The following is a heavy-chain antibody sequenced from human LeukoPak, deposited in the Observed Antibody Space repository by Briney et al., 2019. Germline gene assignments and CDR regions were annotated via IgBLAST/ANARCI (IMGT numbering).Heavy chain of an antibody. D-gene: IGHD4-23*01. CDR3: AKDSVASERGYYYYYMDV. V-gene: IGHV3-30*18. CDR1: GFTFSSYG. J-gene: IGHJ6*03. CDR2: ISYDGSNK. Sequence: PGGSLRLSCAASGFTFSSYGMHWVREAPGRGVVGVAVISYDGSNKYYADSVKGRFTISRDNSKNTLYLQMNSLRAEDTVVYYCAKDSVASERGYYYYYMDVWGKGTTVTVSS.